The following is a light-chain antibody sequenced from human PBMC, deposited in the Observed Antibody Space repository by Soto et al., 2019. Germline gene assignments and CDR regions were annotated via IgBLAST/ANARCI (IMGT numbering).Light chain of an antibody. J-gene: IGKJ1*01. Sequence: DIQITHSPSTPSSTLGDRGTTTLPASQSISSWLAWYQQKPGKAPKLLIYDASSLESGVPSRFSGSGSGTEFTLTISSLQPDDFATYYCQQYNSYLWTFGQGTKVDIK. CDR2: DAS. CDR3: QQYNSYLWT. CDR1: QSISSW. V-gene: IGKV1-5*01.